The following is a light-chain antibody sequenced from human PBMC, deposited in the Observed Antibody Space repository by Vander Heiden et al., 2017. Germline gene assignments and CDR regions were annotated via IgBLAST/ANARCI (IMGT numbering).Light chain of an antibody. Sequence: DIQMTQSPSTLSASVGDRITITCRASQSIGTWLAWYHQKPGKAPKSLIYKASNLQSGVPSRFSGSGSGTEFTLTISSLQPDDFGTYYCQQYNTYPTFGQGTKVEI. CDR1: QSIGTW. V-gene: IGKV1-5*03. J-gene: IGKJ1*01. CDR3: QQYNTYPT. CDR2: KAS.